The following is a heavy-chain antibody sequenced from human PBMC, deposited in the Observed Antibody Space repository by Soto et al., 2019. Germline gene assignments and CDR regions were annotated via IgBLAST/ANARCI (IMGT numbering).Heavy chain of an antibody. J-gene: IGHJ6*02. CDR3: ARMIQSSSPYYYYGMDV. CDR1: GYTFTGYY. Sequence: QVQLVQSGAEVKKPGASVKVSCKASGYTFTGYYMHWVRQAPGQGLEWMGWINPNSGGTNYAQKFQGRVTMTRDTSISTAYMELSRLRSDDTAVYYCARMIQSSSPYYYYGMDVWGQGTTVTVSS. V-gene: IGHV1-2*02. CDR2: INPNSGGT. D-gene: IGHD6-6*01.